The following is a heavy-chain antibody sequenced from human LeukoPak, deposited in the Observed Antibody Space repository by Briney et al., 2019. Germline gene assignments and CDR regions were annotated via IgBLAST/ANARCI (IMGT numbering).Heavy chain of an antibody. CDR2: IYYSGST. Sequence: SETLSPTCTVSGGSISSYYWSWIRQPPEKGLEWIGYIYYSGSTNYNPSLKSRVTISVDTSKNQFSLKLSSVTAADTAVYYCARHDSSGYYPNFDYWGQGTLVTVSS. CDR3: ARHDSSGYYPNFDY. V-gene: IGHV4-59*08. J-gene: IGHJ4*02. D-gene: IGHD3-22*01. CDR1: GGSISSYY.